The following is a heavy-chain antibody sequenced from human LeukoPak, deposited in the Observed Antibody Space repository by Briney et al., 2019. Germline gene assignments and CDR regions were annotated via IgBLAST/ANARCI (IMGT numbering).Heavy chain of an antibody. CDR2: ISYDGSNK. D-gene: IGHD6-13*01. CDR3: ADAGPFDY. CDR1: GFTFSSYA. Sequence: GGSLRLSCAASGFTFSSYAMHWVRQAPGKGLEWVAVISYDGSNKYYADSVKGRFTISRDNSKNTLYLQMNILRAEDTAVYYCADAGPFDYWGQGTLVTVSS. V-gene: IGHV3-30-3*01. J-gene: IGHJ4*02.